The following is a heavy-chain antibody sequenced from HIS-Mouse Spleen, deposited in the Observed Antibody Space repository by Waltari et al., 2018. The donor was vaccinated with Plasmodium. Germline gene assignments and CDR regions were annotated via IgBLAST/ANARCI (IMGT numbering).Heavy chain of an antibody. CDR3: ARVLGYKAAAGTFVEYFQH. Sequence: QVQLVQSGAEVKKPGASVKVSCKASGYTFTGYYMPWVRQAPGQGLEWRGWINPNSGGTNYEQKFQGSVTMTRDTSISTAYMELSRLRSDDTAVYYWARVLGYKAAAGTFVEYFQHWGQGTLVTVSS. CDR2: INPNSGGT. V-gene: IGHV1-2*02. D-gene: IGHD6-13*01. CDR1: GYTFTGYY. J-gene: IGHJ1*01.